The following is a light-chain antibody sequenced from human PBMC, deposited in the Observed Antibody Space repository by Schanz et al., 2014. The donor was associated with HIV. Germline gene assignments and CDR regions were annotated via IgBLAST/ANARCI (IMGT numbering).Light chain of an antibody. Sequence: SVLTQPPSASGTPGQRVTISCSGSSSNIGSNYVYWYQQLPGTAPKLLIYRNNQRPSGVPDRISGSRSATSASLAITGLQAEDEADYYCQSYDSSLRVVVFGGGTKLTVL. V-gene: IGLV1-47*01. CDR1: SSNIGSNY. J-gene: IGLJ2*01. CDR2: RNN. CDR3: QSYDSSLRVVV.